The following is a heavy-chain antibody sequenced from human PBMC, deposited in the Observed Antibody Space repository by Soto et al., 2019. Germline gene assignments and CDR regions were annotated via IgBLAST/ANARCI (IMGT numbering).Heavy chain of an antibody. CDR2: ISWNSVSI. D-gene: IGHD4-17*01. V-gene: IGHV3-9*01. J-gene: IGHJ4*02. CDR1: GFTFDDYA. CDR3: AKVDGDYVH. Sequence: EVQLVESGGGLVQPGRSLRLSCAASGFTFDDYAMHWVRQAPGKGLEWVSGISWNSVSIGYADSVKGRFTISRDNAKNSLYLQMNSLRAEDTALYYCAKVDGDYVHWGQGTLVTVSS.